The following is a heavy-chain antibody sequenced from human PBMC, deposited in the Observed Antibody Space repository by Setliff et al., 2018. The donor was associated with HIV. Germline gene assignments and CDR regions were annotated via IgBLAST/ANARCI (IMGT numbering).Heavy chain of an antibody. CDR1: NGSISNSAYY. CDR2: VYYSGST. J-gene: IGHJ4*02. Sequence: PSETLSLTCTVSNGSISNSAYYWGWIRQPPGKGLEWIGSVYYSGSTYYNPSLKSRITISEDTSRNQFSLELSSVTAADTAVYYCARHRASSSGFPLDFWGQGILVTVSS. V-gene: IGHV4-39*01. D-gene: IGHD6-6*01. CDR3: ARHRASSSGFPLDF.